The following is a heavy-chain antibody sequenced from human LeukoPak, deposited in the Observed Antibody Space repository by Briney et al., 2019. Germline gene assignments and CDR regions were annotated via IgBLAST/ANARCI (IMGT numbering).Heavy chain of an antibody. Sequence: GRSLRLSCAASGFTFSSYGMHWVRQAPGKGLEWVAVISYDGSNKYYADSVKGRSTISRDNSKNTLYLQMNSLRAEDTAVYYCARGRWELTYWGQGTLVTVSS. V-gene: IGHV3-30*03. CDR3: ARGRWELTY. CDR2: ISYDGSNK. CDR1: GFTFSSYG. D-gene: IGHD1-26*01. J-gene: IGHJ4*02.